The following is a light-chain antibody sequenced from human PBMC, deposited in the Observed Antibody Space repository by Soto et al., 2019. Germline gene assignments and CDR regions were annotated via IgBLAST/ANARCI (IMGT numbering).Light chain of an antibody. Sequence: ENFFSPSPGPPSLSPREKDTHSFRGIQSVSSSYLAWYQQKPGQAPRLLIYGTSSRATAIPDRFSSSGSGTDFTLTISRLEPEDFAVYYCQQYGSSSWTFGQGTKV. J-gene: IGKJ1*01. V-gene: IGKV3-20*01. CDR1: QSVSSSY. CDR3: QQYGSSSWT. CDR2: GTS.